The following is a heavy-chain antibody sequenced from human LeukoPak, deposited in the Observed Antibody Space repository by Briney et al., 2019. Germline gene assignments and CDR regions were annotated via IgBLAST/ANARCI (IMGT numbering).Heavy chain of an antibody. V-gene: IGHV3-74*01. CDR2: INTDGSST. J-gene: IGHJ4*02. CDR1: GFTLSTYW. CDR3: GMLCSGTSCPPDY. D-gene: IGHD2-15*01. Sequence: GESMTLSCAGSGFTLSTYWMHWVRPPPEKARVWVAYINTDGSSTRYARSVKSRFTISKDNAKSTLYLEMAGLSAEDTAVYYCGMLCSGTSCPPDYWGQGTLVTVAS.